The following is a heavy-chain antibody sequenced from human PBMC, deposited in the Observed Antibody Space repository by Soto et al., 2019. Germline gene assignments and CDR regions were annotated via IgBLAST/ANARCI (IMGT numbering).Heavy chain of an antibody. CDR2: INAGNGNT. CDR3: SRVGVGARYGTRWFDS. V-gene: IGHV1-3*01. D-gene: IGHD2-15*01. CDR1: GYRFTVDA. Sequence: ASVKVSCKASGYRFTVDAGDRGRLATRERLEWMGRINAGNGNTKYSQKFQGSVTSTRDTSASTAYMELSSLRSEDTAVYYCSRVGVGARYGTRWFDSWRQRTLVICSS. J-gene: IGHJ5*01.